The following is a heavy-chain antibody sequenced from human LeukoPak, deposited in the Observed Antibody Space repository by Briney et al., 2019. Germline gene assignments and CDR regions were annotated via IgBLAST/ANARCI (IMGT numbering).Heavy chain of an antibody. D-gene: IGHD2-21*01. J-gene: IGHJ6*02. CDR3: ARTRPMWSAAYYYGMDV. Sequence: PSETLSLTCTVSGGSISSSSYYWGWIRQPPGKGPEWIGSIYYSGSTYYNPSLKSRVTISVDTSKNQFSLKLSSVTAADTAVYYCARTRPMWSAAYYYGMDVWGQGTTVTVSS. CDR1: GGSISSSSYY. V-gene: IGHV4-39*01. CDR2: IYYSGST.